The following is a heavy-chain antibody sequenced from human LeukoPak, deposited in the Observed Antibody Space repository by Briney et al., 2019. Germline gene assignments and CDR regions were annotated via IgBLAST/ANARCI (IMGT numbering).Heavy chain of an antibody. CDR2: IGTAGDT. V-gene: IGHV3-13*01. D-gene: IGHD1-26*01. CDR3: ARGPPRGKYYYMDV. Sequence: PGGSLRLSCAASGFTFISFDMHWVRQPTGQGLEWVSTIGTAGDTHYPGSVQGRFTLSRDNAKNSLYLQMNSLTAGDTAVYYCARGPPRGKYYYMDVWGKGTTVTVSS. J-gene: IGHJ6*03. CDR1: GFTFISFD.